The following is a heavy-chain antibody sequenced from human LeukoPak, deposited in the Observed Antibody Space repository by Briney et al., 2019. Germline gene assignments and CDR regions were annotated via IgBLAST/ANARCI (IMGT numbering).Heavy chain of an antibody. J-gene: IGHJ4*02. Sequence: SGTLSLTCAVSGGSISGSNWWTWVRQSPGKGLEWIGEIYHGGSTNYNPSLKSRVTISVDTSKNQFSLNVNSVTAADTAVYYCARTGNTAMVPLDYWGQGTLVTVSS. CDR2: IYHGGST. V-gene: IGHV4-4*02. D-gene: IGHD5-18*01. CDR3: ARTGNTAMVPLDY. CDR1: GGSISGSNW.